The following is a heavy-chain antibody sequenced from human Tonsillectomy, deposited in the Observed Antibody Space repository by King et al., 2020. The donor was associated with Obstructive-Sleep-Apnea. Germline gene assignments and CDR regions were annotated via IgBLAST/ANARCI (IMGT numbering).Heavy chain of an antibody. Sequence: VQLVESGGGLVQPGRSLRLSCAASGFTFDDYAIHWVRQAPGEGLEWVSGISWNSGSIGYADSVKGRFTLSRDNAKNSLYLQMNSLRAEDTALYYCAKDRGFNYDILTGYFDYWGQGTLVTVSS. CDR2: ISWNSGSI. V-gene: IGHV3-9*01. CDR1: GFTFDDYA. CDR3: AKDRGFNYDILTGYFDY. J-gene: IGHJ4*01. D-gene: IGHD3-9*01.